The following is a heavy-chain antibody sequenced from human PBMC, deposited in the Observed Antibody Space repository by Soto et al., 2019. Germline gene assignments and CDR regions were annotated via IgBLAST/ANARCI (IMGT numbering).Heavy chain of an antibody. CDR1: GGSFSGYC. D-gene: IGHD2-8*02. CDR3: ARDKITGLFDC. V-gene: IGHV4-34*01. J-gene: IGHJ4*02. CDR2: INHSGST. Sequence: QVQLQQWGAGLLKPSETLSLTCAVYGGSFSGYCWTWIRQPPGTGLEWIGEINHSGSTNYNPSLKSRVTRSVDTSKHQFSLKLASVTAADTAVYYCARDKITGLFDCWGQGTLVTVSS.